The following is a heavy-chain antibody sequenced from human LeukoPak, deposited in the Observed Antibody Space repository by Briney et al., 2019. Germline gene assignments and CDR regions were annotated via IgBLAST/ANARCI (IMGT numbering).Heavy chain of an antibody. CDR1: GFTFGDYA. D-gene: IGHD1-1*01. V-gene: IGHV3-49*03. J-gene: IGHJ4*02. CDR2: IRSKAYGETA. CDR3: TRDRGAYNLYDY. Sequence: PGRSLRLSCTASGFTFGDYAMSWIRQAPGKGLEWVGFIRSKAYGETADYAASVKGRFTISRDDSKAIAYLQMNSLKTEDTAVYHCTRDRGAYNLYDYWGQRTLVTVSS.